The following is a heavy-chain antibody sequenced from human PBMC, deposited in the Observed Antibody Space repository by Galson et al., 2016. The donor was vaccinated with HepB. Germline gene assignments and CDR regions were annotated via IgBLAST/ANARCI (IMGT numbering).Heavy chain of an antibody. CDR2: IIPIIGMT. CDR3: ASGGHSGNYVTLTGDTFDI. V-gene: IGHV1-69*04. J-gene: IGHJ3*02. Sequence: SVKVSCKASGGTFGTYGISWVRQAPGQGLEWMGRIIPIIGMTKYEQKFQGRVTISADKSTSSAYLVLHSLTSEDTAVYYCASGGHSGNYVTLTGDTFDIWGQGTMVTVSS. CDR1: GGTFGTYG. D-gene: IGHD1-26*01.